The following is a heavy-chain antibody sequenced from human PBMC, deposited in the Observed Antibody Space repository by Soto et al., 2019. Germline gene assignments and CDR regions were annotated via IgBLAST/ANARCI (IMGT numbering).Heavy chain of an antibody. V-gene: IGHV4-34*01. J-gene: IGHJ6*02. CDR3: ARGRRRSITMVRGARVPGYGMDV. CDR1: GGSCSGYY. Sequence: PSETLSLTCAVYGGSCSGYYWSWIRQPPGKGLEWIGEINHSGSTNYNPSLKSRVTISVDTSKNQFSLKLSSVTAADTAVYYCARGRRRSITMVRGARVPGYGMDVWGQGTTVTAP. D-gene: IGHD3-10*01. CDR2: INHSGST.